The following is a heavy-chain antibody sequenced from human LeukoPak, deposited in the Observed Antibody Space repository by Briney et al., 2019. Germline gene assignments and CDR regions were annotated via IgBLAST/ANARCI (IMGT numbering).Heavy chain of an antibody. CDR3: ARQPNIVVVDNWFDP. Sequence: SDTLSLTCTVSGGSITSSGFYWGWIRQPPGKGLEWIGNIYYGGSAYYNPSLKSLVTISVDTSKNQFSLKLSSVTAADTAVYYCARQPNIVVVDNWFDPWGQGTLVAVSS. CDR2: IYYGGSA. J-gene: IGHJ5*02. CDR1: GGSITSSGFY. D-gene: IGHD2-15*01. V-gene: IGHV4-39*07.